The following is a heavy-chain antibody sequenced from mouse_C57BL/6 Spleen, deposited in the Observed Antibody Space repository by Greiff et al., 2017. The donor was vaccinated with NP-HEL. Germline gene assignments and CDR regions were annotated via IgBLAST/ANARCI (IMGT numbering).Heavy chain of an antibody. CDR2: IYPGSGNT. V-gene: IGHV1-66*01. CDR3: ARGLLLPYAMDY. D-gene: IGHD2-3*01. CDR1: GYSFTSYY. Sequence: QVQLQQSGPELVKPGASVKISCKASGYSFTSYYIHWVKQRPGQGLEWIGWIYPGSGNTKYNEKFKGKATLTADTSSSTAYMQLSSLTSEDSAVDYCARGLLLPYAMDYWGQGTSVTVSS. J-gene: IGHJ4*01.